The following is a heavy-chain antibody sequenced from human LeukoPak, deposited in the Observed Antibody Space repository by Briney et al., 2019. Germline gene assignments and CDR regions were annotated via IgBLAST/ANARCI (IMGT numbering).Heavy chain of an antibody. V-gene: IGHV3-30*04. CDR3: ARSNSGWYVVWSDYFDY. Sequence: GGSLRLSCAASGFTFSSYAMHWVRQAPGKGLEWVAVISYDGSNKYYADSVKGRFTISRDNSKNTLYLQMNSLRAEDTAVYYCARSNSGWYVVWSDYFDYWGQGTLVTVSS. D-gene: IGHD6-19*01. CDR1: GFTFSSYA. CDR2: ISYDGSNK. J-gene: IGHJ4*02.